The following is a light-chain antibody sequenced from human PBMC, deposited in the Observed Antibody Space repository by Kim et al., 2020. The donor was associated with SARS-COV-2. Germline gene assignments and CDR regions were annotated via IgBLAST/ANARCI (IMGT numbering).Light chain of an antibody. V-gene: IGLV2-8*01. J-gene: IGLJ2*01. Sequence: GQSVTISCTGTSSDIGGYNFVAWYQQRPGKAPKVMIYEVNKRPSGVPDRFSGSKSDNTASLTVSGLQAEDEADYYCSSYAGRQNLVFGGGTQLTVL. CDR2: EVN. CDR1: SSDIGGYNF. CDR3: SSYAGRQNLV.